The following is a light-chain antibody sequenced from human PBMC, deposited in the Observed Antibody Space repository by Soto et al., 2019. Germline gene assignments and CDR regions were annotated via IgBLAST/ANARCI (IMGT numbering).Light chain of an antibody. V-gene: IGKV3-20*01. J-gene: IGKJ4*01. CDR3: QQYGSSPPLT. Sequence: EFVLTQSPGKLSLSPGERATLSCRASQSISSSFLAWYQQKPGQAPRLLIYGASSRGTGIPDRFSGSGSGTDYALTISSLEPEEFAVYYCQQYGSSPPLTFGGGTKVEIK. CDR2: GAS. CDR1: QSISSSF.